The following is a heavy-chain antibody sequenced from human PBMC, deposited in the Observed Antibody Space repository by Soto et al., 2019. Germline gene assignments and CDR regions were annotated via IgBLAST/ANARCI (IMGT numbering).Heavy chain of an antibody. Sequence: GGSLRLSCAASGFTFSSYAMHWVRQAPGKGLEWVAVISYDGSNKYYADSVKGRFTIPRDNSKNTLYLQMNSLRAEDTAVYYCARDSAGWGAGLNPYYYYGMDVWGQGTTVTVSS. V-gene: IGHV3-30-3*01. CDR2: ISYDGSNK. J-gene: IGHJ6*02. CDR3: ARDSAGWGAGLNPYYYYGMDV. D-gene: IGHD3-16*01. CDR1: GFTFSSYA.